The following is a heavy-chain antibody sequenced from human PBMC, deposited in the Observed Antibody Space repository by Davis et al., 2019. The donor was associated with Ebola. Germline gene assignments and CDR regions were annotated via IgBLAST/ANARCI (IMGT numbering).Heavy chain of an antibody. J-gene: IGHJ4*02. CDR2: IIPMLGIP. D-gene: IGHD5-18*01. CDR1: GGTFSTYA. Sequence: AASVKVSCKASGGTFSTYAIDWVRQAPGQGLEWMGRIIPMLGIPNYAQRFQDRVTITADKSTSTAYMELSSLRSEDTAMYYCARDLGTAMATEWGQGTLVTVSS. CDR3: ARDLGTAMATE. V-gene: IGHV1-69*04.